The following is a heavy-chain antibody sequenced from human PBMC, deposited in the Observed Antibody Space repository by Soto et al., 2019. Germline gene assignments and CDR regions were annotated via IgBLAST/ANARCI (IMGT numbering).Heavy chain of an antibody. D-gene: IGHD6-13*01. CDR3: VKDESINWYSGHFRH. CDR1: GFTFDDYA. J-gene: IGHJ1*01. CDR2: INWNSGSI. Sequence: GGSLRLSCAASGFTFDDYAMHWVRQVPGKGLEWVSGINWNSGSIGYGDSVKGRFAISRDNAKNALHLQMNSLSAEDTAFYYCVKDESINWYSGHFRHWGQGTLVTVSS. V-gene: IGHV3-9*01.